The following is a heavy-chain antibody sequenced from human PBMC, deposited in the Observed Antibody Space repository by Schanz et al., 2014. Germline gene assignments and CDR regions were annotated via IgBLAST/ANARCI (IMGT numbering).Heavy chain of an antibody. Sequence: QVQLVQSGAEVKKPGASVKVSCKASGYSFTPFPIHWVRQAPGQRLEWMGWINAGTGNTEYSQKFQGRVTITRDTLASTAYMEVSSLRSEDTAVYYCASSGAGYSGSCDFDYWGQGTLVNVSS. V-gene: IGHV1-3*01. J-gene: IGHJ4*02. CDR1: GYSFTPFP. CDR2: INAGTGNT. CDR3: ASSGAGYSGSCDFDY. D-gene: IGHD6-13*01.